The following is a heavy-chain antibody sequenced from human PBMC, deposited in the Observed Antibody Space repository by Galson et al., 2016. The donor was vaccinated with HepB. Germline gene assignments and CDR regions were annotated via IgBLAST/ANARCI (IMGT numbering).Heavy chain of an antibody. Sequence: SETLSLTCSVSGGSISNSSFYWAWIRQPPGKAPEWIGTTYFSGTTYYSPSLKRRLIISADTSKNQYFLKLSSVTAADTALYYCARGWGSGIYAGYDIWGQGTMVIVAS. J-gene: IGHJ3*02. V-gene: IGHV4-39*07. CDR1: GGSISNSSFY. D-gene: IGHD3-10*01. CDR2: TYFSGTT. CDR3: ARGWGSGIYAGYDI.